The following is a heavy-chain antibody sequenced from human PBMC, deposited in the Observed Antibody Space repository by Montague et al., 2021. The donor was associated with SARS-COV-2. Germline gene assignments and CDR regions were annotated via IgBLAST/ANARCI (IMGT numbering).Heavy chain of an antibody. CDR3: ASSYFGLQTQVDY. CDR2: IYHSGXT. J-gene: IGHJ4*02. D-gene: IGHD2/OR15-2a*01. CDR1: GGSIRSGGYY. Sequence: TLSLTCTVSGGSIRSGGYYWTWVRQHAGKGLEWNGNIYHSGXTXYXXXXKRRLTISVDTSKNQFSLKLNSVSTADTAVYYCASSYFGLQTQVDYWGQGTLVTVSS. V-gene: IGHV4-31*03.